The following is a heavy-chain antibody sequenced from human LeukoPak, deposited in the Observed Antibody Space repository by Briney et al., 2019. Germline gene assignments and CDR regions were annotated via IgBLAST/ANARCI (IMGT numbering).Heavy chain of an antibody. CDR1: GGSFSDYY. D-gene: IGHD1-14*01. Sequence: SEALSLTCAVYGGSFSDYYWSWIRQPPGRGLEWIGEIYHTGSTKYNPSLKSRVTMSVDTSKNQFSLKLNSVTAADTAVYYCARQGNTTSLFDCWGQGNLVTVSS. V-gene: IGHV4-34*01. CDR2: IYHTGST. CDR3: ARQGNTTSLFDC. J-gene: IGHJ4*02.